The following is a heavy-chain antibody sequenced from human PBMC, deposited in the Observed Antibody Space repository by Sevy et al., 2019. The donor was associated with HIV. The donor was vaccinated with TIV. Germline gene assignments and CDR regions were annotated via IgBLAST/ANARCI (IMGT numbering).Heavy chain of an antibody. CDR1: GGSFSGYY. J-gene: IGHJ3*02. Sequence: SETLSLTCAAYGGSFSGYYWSWIRQPPGKGLEWIGEINHSGSTNYNPSLTSRVTISVDTSKNQFSLKLSSVTAADTAVYYCARHCSSTSCSHAFDIWGQGTMVTVSS. CDR2: INHSGST. V-gene: IGHV4-34*01. D-gene: IGHD2-2*01. CDR3: ARHCSSTSCSHAFDI.